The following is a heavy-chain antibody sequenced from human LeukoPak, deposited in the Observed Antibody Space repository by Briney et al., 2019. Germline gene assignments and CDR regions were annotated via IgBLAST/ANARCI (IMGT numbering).Heavy chain of an antibody. D-gene: IGHD3-22*01. J-gene: IGHJ3*02. V-gene: IGHV3-74*01. CDR1: GFTFSSYW. Sequence: PGGSLRLSCAASGFTFSSYWMHWVRQAPGKGLVWVSRINSDGSSTSYADSVKGRFTISRDNAKNTLYLQMNSLRAEDTAVYYCARDPDYYDSSGYYSGAFDIWGQGTMVTVSS. CDR2: INSDGSST. CDR3: ARDPDYYDSSGYYSGAFDI.